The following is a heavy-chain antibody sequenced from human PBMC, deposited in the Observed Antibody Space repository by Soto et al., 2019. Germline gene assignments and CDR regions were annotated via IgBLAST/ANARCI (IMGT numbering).Heavy chain of an antibody. D-gene: IGHD2-8*01. Sequence: GWSLRLSCAASGLTFNNAWMNWVRQAPGKGLEWVGRIKSKNDGGATEYSAPVKDRFTISRDDSKNTLYLQMNSLKTEDTAVYYCTTDAQWGIWGQGTMVTVSS. CDR2: IKSKNDGGAT. CDR3: TTDAQWGI. J-gene: IGHJ3*02. V-gene: IGHV3-15*07. CDR1: GLTFNNAW.